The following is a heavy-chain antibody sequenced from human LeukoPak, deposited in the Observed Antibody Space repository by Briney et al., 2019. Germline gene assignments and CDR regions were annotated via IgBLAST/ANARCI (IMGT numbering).Heavy chain of an antibody. J-gene: IGHJ4*02. CDR1: GFTLDEYA. CDR2: ISWNSVSM. V-gene: IGHV3-9*01. CDR3: AYSPYCSINNCYDGGY. D-gene: IGHD2-2*01. Sequence: GGSLRLSCAASGFTLDEYAMHWVRQAPGKGLEWVSSISWNSVSMRYADSVKGRFTISRDNAKNSLYLQMNSLRAEDTALYYCAYSPYCSINNCYDGGYWGQGTLVTVSS.